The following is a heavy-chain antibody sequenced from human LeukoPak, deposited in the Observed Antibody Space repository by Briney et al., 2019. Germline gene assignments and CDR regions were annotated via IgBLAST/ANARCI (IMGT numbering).Heavy chain of an antibody. V-gene: IGHV4-31*03. J-gene: IGHJ4*02. CDR1: GGSISSGGYY. Sequence: PSQTLSLTCTVSGGSISSGGYYWSWIRQHPGKGLEWIGYIYYSGSTYYNPSLKSRVTISVDTSKNQFSLKLSSMTAADTAVYYCARVQDDYGGNPLVYWGQGTLVTVSS. CDR3: ARVQDDYGGNPLVY. D-gene: IGHD4-17*01. CDR2: IYYSGST.